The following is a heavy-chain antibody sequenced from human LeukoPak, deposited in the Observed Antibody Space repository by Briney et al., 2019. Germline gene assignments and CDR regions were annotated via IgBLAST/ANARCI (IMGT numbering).Heavy chain of an antibody. CDR3: ARSVDRTVFVDP. Sequence: SETLSLTCTVSGYSISSGYYWGWIRQPPGMGLEWIGNISDNGSTNSNPSLKSRVTMSLDTSTNQFSLKLTSVTAADTAVYYCARSVDRTVFVDPWGQGTLVTVSS. CDR2: ISDNGST. V-gene: IGHV4-38-2*02. D-gene: IGHD5-12*01. J-gene: IGHJ5*02. CDR1: GYSISSGYY.